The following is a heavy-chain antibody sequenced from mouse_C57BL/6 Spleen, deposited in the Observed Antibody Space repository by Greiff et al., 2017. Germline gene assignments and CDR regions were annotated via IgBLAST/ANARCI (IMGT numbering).Heavy chain of an antibody. CDR2: INPGSGGT. J-gene: IGHJ4*01. CDR3: AGYYSNFYALDY. V-gene: IGHV1-54*01. Sequence: QVQLQQSGAELVRPGTSVKVSCKASGFAFTNYLIEWVKQRPGQGLEWIGVINPGSGGTNYNEKFKGKATLAADKSSSTAYMQLSHLTSEDTAVYFSAGYYSNFYALDYWGQGTSVTVSS. D-gene: IGHD2-5*01. CDR1: GFAFTNYL.